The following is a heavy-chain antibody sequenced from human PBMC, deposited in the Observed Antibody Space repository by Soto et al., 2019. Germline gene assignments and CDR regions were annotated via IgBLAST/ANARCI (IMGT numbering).Heavy chain of an antibody. D-gene: IGHD4-4*01. CDR1: GLTFSGYG. Sequence: EVQLLESGVGLVQPGGSLRLSCAASGLTFSGYGMSWVRQAPGTGLEWVSAISGSGSTTYYADSVKGRLTISRDDSKNILFLQMNSLRAEDTAVYYCVTRSRGLQSSPPRLDSWGQGTLVTVSS. CDR3: VTRSRGLQSSPPRLDS. V-gene: IGHV3-23*01. CDR2: ISGSGSTT. J-gene: IGHJ4*02.